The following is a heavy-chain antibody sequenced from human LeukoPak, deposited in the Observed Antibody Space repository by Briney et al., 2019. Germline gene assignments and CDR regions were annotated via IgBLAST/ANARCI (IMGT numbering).Heavy chain of an antibody. Sequence: SETLSLTCTVSGGSISSYNWSWLRQPAGEGLEWIGRIYTSGSTNYNPSLKSRVTMSVDTSKNQLSLKLSSVTAADTAVYYCARVVAAAGKGFCFDPWGQGTLVTVSS. CDR1: GGSISSYN. CDR2: IYTSGST. V-gene: IGHV4-4*07. D-gene: IGHD6-13*01. CDR3: ARVVAAAGKGFCFDP. J-gene: IGHJ5*02.